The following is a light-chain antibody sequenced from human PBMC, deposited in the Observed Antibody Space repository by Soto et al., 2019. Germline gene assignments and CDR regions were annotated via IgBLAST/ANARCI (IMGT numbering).Light chain of an antibody. CDR3: QQRSNWPPVT. J-gene: IGKJ4*01. CDR2: DAS. V-gene: IGKV3-11*01. Sequence: EIVLTQSPATVSLSPGERATLSCRASQSVSSYLAWYQQKPGQAPRLLIYDASNRATGIPARFSGSGSGTDFTLTISSLEPEDFAIYYCQQRSNWPPVTFGGGTMVEIK. CDR1: QSVSSY.